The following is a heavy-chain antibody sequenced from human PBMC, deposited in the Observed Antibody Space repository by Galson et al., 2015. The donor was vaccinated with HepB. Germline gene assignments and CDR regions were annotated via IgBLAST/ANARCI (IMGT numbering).Heavy chain of an antibody. CDR2: VNAGNGNT. CDR3: ARANRGPFDI. Sequence: SVKVSCKASGYTFTTYTIHWVRQAPGQRLEWMGWVNAGNGNTEYSQKFQGRITITRDTSASTAYMELSSLRSEDTAVFYSARANRGPFDIWGQGTLVTVSS. J-gene: IGHJ3*02. V-gene: IGHV1-3*01. CDR1: GYTFTTYT. D-gene: IGHD7-27*01.